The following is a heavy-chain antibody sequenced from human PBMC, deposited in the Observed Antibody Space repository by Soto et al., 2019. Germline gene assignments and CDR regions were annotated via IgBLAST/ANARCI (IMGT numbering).Heavy chain of an antibody. CDR1: GYRFTSYG. V-gene: IGHV1-18*01. CDR2: INAYNGNT. D-gene: IGHD3-16*01. J-gene: IGHJ6*02. Sequence: ASVKVSCKAFGYRFTSYGIGWVRQAPGQGLEWMGWINAYNGNTNYAQNLQGRVTLTTDTSTSTAYMELRSLRSNDTAVYYCAMVDVYVTPSPQDVWGQGTTVTVSS. CDR3: AMVDVYVTPSPQDV.